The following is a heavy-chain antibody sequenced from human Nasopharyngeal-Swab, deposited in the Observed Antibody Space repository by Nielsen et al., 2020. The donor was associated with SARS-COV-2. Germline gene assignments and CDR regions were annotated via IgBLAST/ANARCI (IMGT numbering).Heavy chain of an antibody. CDR2: INHSGST. CDR3: AREAPPRPYSYGSGRYYGMDV. D-gene: IGHD3-10*01. Sequence: SETLSLTCAAYGGSFSGYYWSWIRQPPGKGLEWIGEINHSGSTNYNPSLKSRVTMSVDTSKNQFSLKLSSVTAADTAVYYCAREAPPRPYSYGSGRYYGMDVWGQGTTVTVSS. J-gene: IGHJ6*02. V-gene: IGHV4-34*01. CDR1: GGSFSGYY.